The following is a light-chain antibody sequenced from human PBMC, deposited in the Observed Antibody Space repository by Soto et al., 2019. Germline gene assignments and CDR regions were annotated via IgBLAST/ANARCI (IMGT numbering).Light chain of an antibody. J-gene: IGKJ5*01. CDR3: QQYGSSPPIT. CDR2: GAS. CDR1: QSVRSN. V-gene: IGKV3-15*01. Sequence: EIVMTQYPATLSVSPGERATLSCRASQSVRSNLAWYQQKPGQAPRLLIYGASTRAPGIPPTFSGSGSGTEFTLTISSLQSEDFAVYYCQQYGSSPPITFGQGTRLEIK.